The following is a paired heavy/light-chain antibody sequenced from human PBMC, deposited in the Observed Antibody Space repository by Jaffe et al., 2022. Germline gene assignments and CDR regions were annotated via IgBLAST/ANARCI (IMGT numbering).Light chain of an antibody. V-gene: IGKV1D-8*02. CDR2: AAS. CDR3: QQYYSFPPT. Sequence: AIWMTQSPSLLSASTGDRVTISCRMSQGISSYLAWYQQKPGKAPELLIYAASTLQSGVPSRFSGSGSGTDFTLTISCLQSEDFATYYCQQYYSFPPTFGGGTKVEIK. J-gene: IGKJ4*01. CDR1: QGISSY.
Heavy chain of an antibody. Sequence: QVQLQESGPGLVKPSETLSLTCAVSGYSISSGYYWGWIRQPPGKGLEWIGSIYHSGSTYYNPSLKSRVTISVDTSKNQFSLKLSSVTAADTAVYYCARHGGLNRRYYDILTGYHDAFDIWGQGTMVTVSS. J-gene: IGHJ3*02. CDR2: IYHSGST. V-gene: IGHV4-38-2*01. CDR3: ARHGGLNRRYYDILTGYHDAFDI. D-gene: IGHD3-9*01. CDR1: GYSISSGYY.